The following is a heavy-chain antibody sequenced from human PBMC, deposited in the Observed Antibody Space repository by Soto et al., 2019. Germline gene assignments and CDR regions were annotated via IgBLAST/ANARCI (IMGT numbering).Heavy chain of an antibody. CDR3: AHKGPEDWPLDY. Sequence: QITLKESGPTLVRPTQPLTLTCAFSGFSLSTSGVGVGWIRPPPGKALEWLAVIYWDDSKHYSPSLRSRLTITKDTSKNQVVLTMTNMDPMHTGTYFCAHKGPEDWPLDYWGQGTLVTVSS. CDR1: GFSLSTSGVG. J-gene: IGHJ4*02. CDR2: IYWDDSK. D-gene: IGHD3-9*01. V-gene: IGHV2-5*02.